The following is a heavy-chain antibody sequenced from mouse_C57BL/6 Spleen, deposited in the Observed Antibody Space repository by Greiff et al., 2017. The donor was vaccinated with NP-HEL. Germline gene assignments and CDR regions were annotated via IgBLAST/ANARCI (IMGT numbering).Heavy chain of an antibody. CDR1: GFTFNTYA. CDR2: IRSKSSTYAS. Sequence: EVKLVESGGGLVQPKGSLKLSCAASGFTFNTYAMHWVRQAPGKGLEWVARIRSKSSTYASYYAVSVKDRFTISRDDSQSMLYLQMNNLKTEDTAMDDCVRDYYGSSYYAMDYWGQGTSVTVSS. CDR3: VRDYYGSSYYAMDY. V-gene: IGHV10-3*01. D-gene: IGHD1-1*01. J-gene: IGHJ4*01.